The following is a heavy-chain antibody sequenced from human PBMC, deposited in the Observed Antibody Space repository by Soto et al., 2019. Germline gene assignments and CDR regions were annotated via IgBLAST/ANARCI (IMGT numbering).Heavy chain of an antibody. J-gene: IGHJ4*02. CDR2: ISSSSSYI. D-gene: IGHD3-16*02. V-gene: IGHV3-21*01. Sequence: GGSLRRSCAASGFTFSSYSMNWVRQAPGNGLEWVSSISSSSSYIYYADSVKGRFTISRYNAKNSLSMQMNSLRDEDTAVYYCARDLNYKYYDYVWGSYRYNGAIDYWGQGPLVTVSS. CDR3: ARDLNYKYYDYVWGSYRYNGAIDY. CDR1: GFTFSSYS.